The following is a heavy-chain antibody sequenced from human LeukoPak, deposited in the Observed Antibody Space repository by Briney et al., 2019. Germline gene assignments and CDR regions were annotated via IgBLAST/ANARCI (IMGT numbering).Heavy chain of an antibody. D-gene: IGHD5-24*01. J-gene: IGHJ4*02. CDR3: ARAAGEMATIRY. CDR2: ISSSSSYI. V-gene: IGHV3-21*01. Sequence: PGGSLRLSCAASGFTFSSYGMSWVRQAPGKGLEWVSSISSSSSYIYYADSVKGRFTISRDNAKHSLYLQMNSLRAEDTAVYYCARAAGEMATIRYWGQGTLVTVSS. CDR1: GFTFSSYG.